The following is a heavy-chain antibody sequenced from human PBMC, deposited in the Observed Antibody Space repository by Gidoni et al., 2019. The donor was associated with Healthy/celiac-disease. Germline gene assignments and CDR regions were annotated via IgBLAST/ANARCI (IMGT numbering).Heavy chain of an antibody. V-gene: IGHV3-9*01. CDR3: AKEIAYDSSGTIDY. D-gene: IGHD3-22*01. CDR2: ISWNSGSI. J-gene: IGHJ4*02. CDR1: GFTFDDYA. Sequence: EVQLVESGGGLVQPGRSLRLSCAASGFTFDDYAMHWVRQAPGKGLEWVSGISWNSGSIGYADSVKGRFTISRDNAKNSLYLQMNSLRAEDTALYYCAKEIAYDSSGTIDYWGQGTLVTVSS.